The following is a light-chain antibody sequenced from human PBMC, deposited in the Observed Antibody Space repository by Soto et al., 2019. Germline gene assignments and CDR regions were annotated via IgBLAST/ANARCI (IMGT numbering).Light chain of an antibody. V-gene: IGLV8-61*01. CDR2: NTT. CDR3: CSYAGRYTMV. J-gene: IGLJ2*01. CDR1: SGSVSTSYY. Sequence: QTVVTQEPSFSVSPGGTVILTCGLTSGSVSTSYYPSWYQQSPGLAPRTLIYNTTTRSSGVPDRFSGSKSGNTASLTISGLQADDEADYYCCSYAGRYTMVFGGGTKLTVL.